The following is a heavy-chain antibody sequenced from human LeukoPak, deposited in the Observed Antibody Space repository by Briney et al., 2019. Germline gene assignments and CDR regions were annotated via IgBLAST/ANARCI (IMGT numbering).Heavy chain of an antibody. CDR2: IYHSGST. CDR1: GGSISSGYY. J-gene: IGHJ5*02. Sequence: SQTLSLTCTVSGGSISSGYYWGWIRQPPGKGLEWIGSIYHSGSTYYNPSLKSRVTISVDTSKNQFSLKLSSVTAADTAVYYCAAMVRGVNPPNWFDPWGQGTLVTVSS. D-gene: IGHD3-10*01. CDR3: AAMVRGVNPPNWFDP. V-gene: IGHV4-38-2*02.